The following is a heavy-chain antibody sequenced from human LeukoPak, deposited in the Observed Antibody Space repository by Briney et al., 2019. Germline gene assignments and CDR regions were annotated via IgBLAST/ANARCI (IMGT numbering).Heavy chain of an antibody. J-gene: IGHJ4*02. V-gene: IGHV1-46*01. Sequence: ASVKVSCKASGYTFTSYYMHWVRQAPGQGLEWMGIINPSGGSTSYAQKFQGRVTMTRDTSTSTVYMELSSLRSEDTVVYYCARDEKAGESYMYYFDYWGQGTLVTVSS. CDR3: ARDEKAGESYMYYFDY. CDR1: GYTFTSYY. D-gene: IGHD3-10*01. CDR2: INPSGGST.